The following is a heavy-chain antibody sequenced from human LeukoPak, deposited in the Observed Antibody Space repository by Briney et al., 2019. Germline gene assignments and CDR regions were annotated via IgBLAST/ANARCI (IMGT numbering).Heavy chain of an antibody. CDR2: IYYSGST. Sequence: SETLSLTCTVSGGSISSSSYYWGWLRQPPGKGLGWIGSIYYSGSTYYNPSLKSRVTISVDTSKNQFSLKLSSVTAADTAVYYCARHSAVAGTGEIDYWGQGTLVTVSS. CDR1: GGSISSSSYY. CDR3: ARHSAVAGTGEIDY. V-gene: IGHV4-39*01. D-gene: IGHD6-19*01. J-gene: IGHJ4*02.